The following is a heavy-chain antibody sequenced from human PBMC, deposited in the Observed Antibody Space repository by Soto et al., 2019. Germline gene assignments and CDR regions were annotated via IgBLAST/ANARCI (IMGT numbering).Heavy chain of an antibody. V-gene: IGHV5-51*01. CDR1: GYSFTSYW. D-gene: IGHD2-15*01. CDR2: IYPGDSDT. Sequence: GESVKISCXGSGYSFTSYWIGWVRHMPGKGLEWMGIIYPGDSDTRYSPSFQGQVTISADKSISTAYLQWSGLGASDTAMYYCATQYCTSSSCYFDSWGQGTLVTVSS. CDR3: ATQYCTSSSCYFDS. J-gene: IGHJ4*02.